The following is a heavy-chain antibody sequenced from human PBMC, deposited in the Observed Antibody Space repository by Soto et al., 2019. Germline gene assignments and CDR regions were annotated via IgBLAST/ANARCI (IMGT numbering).Heavy chain of an antibody. V-gene: IGHV3-15*07. Sequence: GGSLRLSCAASGFTFSNAWMNWVRQAPGKGLEWVGRIKSKTDGGTTDYAAPVKGRFTISRDDSKNTLYLQMNSLKTEDTAVYYCTTDRNLIVVVVAATQRPNFDYWGQGTLVTVSS. J-gene: IGHJ4*02. CDR3: TTDRNLIVVVVAATQRPNFDY. D-gene: IGHD2-15*01. CDR1: GFTFSNAW. CDR2: IKSKTDGGTT.